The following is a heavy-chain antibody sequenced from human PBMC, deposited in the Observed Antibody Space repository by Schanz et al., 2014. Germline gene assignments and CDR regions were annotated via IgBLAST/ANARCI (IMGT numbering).Heavy chain of an antibody. Sequence: QVQLVESGGGVVQPGGSLRLSCAASGFTFSSYGMHWVRQAPGKGLEWVAFIRYDGSNKYYADSVKGRFTISRDNSKNTLYLQMNSLRAEDTAVYYCVRDAGRDGYNLAFDVWGQGTLVTVSS. D-gene: IGHD1-1*01. CDR2: IRYDGSNK. V-gene: IGHV3-30*02. CDR3: VRDAGRDGYNLAFDV. CDR1: GFTFSSYG. J-gene: IGHJ3*01.